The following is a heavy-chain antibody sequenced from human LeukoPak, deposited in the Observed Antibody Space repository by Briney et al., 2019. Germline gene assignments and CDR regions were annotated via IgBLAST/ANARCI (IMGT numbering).Heavy chain of an antibody. CDR1: GYTFTGYY. CDR3: AAYYYDSSGYYYSLGWFDP. J-gene: IGHJ5*02. D-gene: IGHD3-22*01. V-gene: IGHV1-2*02. CDR2: INPNSGGT. Sequence: ASVKVSCKASGYTFTGYYMHWVRQAPGQGLEWMGWINPNSGGTNYAQKFQGRVTMTRDTSISTAYMELSSLRSEDTAVYYCAAYYYDSSGYYYSLGWFDPWGQGTLVTVSS.